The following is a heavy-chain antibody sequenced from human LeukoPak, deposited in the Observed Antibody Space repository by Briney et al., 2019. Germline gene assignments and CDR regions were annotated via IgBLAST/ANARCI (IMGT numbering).Heavy chain of an antibody. Sequence: PSETLSLTFTVSLGSISSSTYWGWIRQTPGKGLEWIGTIYYSWSTYFNPPLKSRVTISVDTPNSHFSLRLSSVTAPDTAVYYCARLVGAPQVYYFDYWGQGTLVTVSS. CDR3: ARLVGAPQVYYFDY. V-gene: IGHV4-39*01. J-gene: IGHJ4*02. CDR1: LGSISSSTY. CDR2: IYYSWST. D-gene: IGHD3-10*01.